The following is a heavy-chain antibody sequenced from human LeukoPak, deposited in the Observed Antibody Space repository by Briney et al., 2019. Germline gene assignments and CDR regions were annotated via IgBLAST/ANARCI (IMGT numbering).Heavy chain of an antibody. V-gene: IGHV3-21*01. J-gene: IGHJ4*02. D-gene: IGHD5-12*01. CDR3: ARAGLYSGSGLDY. CDR2: ISSGSGYM. CDR1: GFTFSSYN. Sequence: GGSLRLSCVASGFTFSSYNMNWVPQAPGKALEWVSSISSGSGYMYYADSVKGRFTISRDNAKNSLYLQMNSLKAEDTAVYYCARAGLYSGSGLDYWGPGTLVTVSS.